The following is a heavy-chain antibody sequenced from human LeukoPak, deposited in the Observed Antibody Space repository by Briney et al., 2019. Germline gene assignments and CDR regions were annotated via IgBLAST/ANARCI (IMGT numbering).Heavy chain of an antibody. CDR1: GFTFDDYA. CDR2: ISWNSGSI. V-gene: IGHV3-9*01. D-gene: IGHD6-13*01. CDR3: AKDIVPGSSSWYPTFDY. J-gene: IGHJ4*02. Sequence: GRSLRLSCAASGFTFDDYAMHWVRQAPGKGLEWVSGISWNSGSIGYADSVKGRFTISRDNAKNSLYLQMNSLRAEDTALYYCAKDIVPGSSSWYPTFDYWGQGTLVTVSS.